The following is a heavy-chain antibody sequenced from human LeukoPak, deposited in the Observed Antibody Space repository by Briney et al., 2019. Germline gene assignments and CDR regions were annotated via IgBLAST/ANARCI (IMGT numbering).Heavy chain of an antibody. CDR3: ATLEAFDSSGYYYSDY. J-gene: IGHJ4*02. CDR2: INAGNGNT. D-gene: IGHD3-22*01. CDR1: GYTFTSYA. Sequence: ASVKVSCEASGYTFTSYAMHWVRQAPGQRLEWMGWINAGNGNTKYSQKFQGRVTITRDTSASTAYMELSSLRSEDTAVYYCATLEAFDSSGYYYSDYWGQGTLVTVSS. V-gene: IGHV1-3*01.